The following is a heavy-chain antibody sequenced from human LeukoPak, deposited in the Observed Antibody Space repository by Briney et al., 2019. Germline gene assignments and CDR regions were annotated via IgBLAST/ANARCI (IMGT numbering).Heavy chain of an antibody. CDR1: GFTFSAHT. Sequence: PGGSLRLSCAASGFTFSAHTMNWVRLAPGKGLEWVSYIGSTSTTIYYAHSVEGRFTISRDNAKNSLYLQMSSLRVEDTAVYYFARGPLYDITGSYGLWGQGTLVTVSS. V-gene: IGHV3-48*01. D-gene: IGHD2-8*01. CDR3: ARGPLYDITGSYGL. J-gene: IGHJ4*02. CDR2: IGSTSTTI.